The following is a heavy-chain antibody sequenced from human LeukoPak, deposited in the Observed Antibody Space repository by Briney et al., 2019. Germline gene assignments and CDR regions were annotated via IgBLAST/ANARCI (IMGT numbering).Heavy chain of an antibody. CDR3: ARALEDAFDI. J-gene: IGHJ3*02. CDR2: TYYRSKLYN. CDR1: GDGFSSNSAA. V-gene: IGHV6-1*01. Sequence: SQTLSLTCAISGDGFSSNSAAWNWIRQSPSRGLESLGRTYYRSKLYNDYAVSVKSRITINPDTSKNQFSLQLNSVTPEDTAVYYCARALEDAFDIWGQGTMVTVSS.